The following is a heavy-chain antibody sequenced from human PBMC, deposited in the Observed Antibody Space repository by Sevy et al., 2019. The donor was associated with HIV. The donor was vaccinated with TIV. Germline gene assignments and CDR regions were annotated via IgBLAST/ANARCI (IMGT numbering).Heavy chain of an antibody. D-gene: IGHD3-16*02. J-gene: IGHJ3*02. Sequence: GGSLRLSCAASGFTFSSYGMHWVRQAPGKGLEWVAVIWYDGSNKYYADSVKGRFTISRDNSKNTLYLQMNSLRAEDTAVYYCARVKRSNDYVWGSYRSRNAFDIWGQGTMVTVSS. CDR3: ARVKRSNDYVWGSYRSRNAFDI. V-gene: IGHV3-33*01. CDR1: GFTFSSYG. CDR2: IWYDGSNK.